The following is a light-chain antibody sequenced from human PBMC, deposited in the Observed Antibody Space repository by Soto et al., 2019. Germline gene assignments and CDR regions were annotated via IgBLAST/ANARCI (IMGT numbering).Light chain of an antibody. V-gene: IGLV2-14*01. Sequence: QSALTQPASVSGSPGQSITISCTGTSSDVGGYNYVSWYQQHPGKAPKLMIYDVSNRPSGVANRFSGSKSGNTASLTISGLQAAEEDDYYCSSYTSSSTLVVFGGGTKVTVL. J-gene: IGLJ2*01. CDR3: SSYTSSSTLVV. CDR1: SSDVGGYNY. CDR2: DVS.